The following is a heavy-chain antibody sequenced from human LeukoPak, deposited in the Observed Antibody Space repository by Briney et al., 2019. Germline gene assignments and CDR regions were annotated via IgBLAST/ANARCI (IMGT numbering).Heavy chain of an antibody. D-gene: IGHD3-22*01. CDR3: ASPYDSVVYPPFDY. V-gene: IGHV4-59*01. J-gene: IGHJ4*02. CDR2: IYYDGST. Sequence: SETLSLTCTVSGGSIRSYYWSWIRQPPGKGLEWIGYIYYDGSTNYNPSLTSRVTISVDTSKNQFSLKLSSMTAADTAVYYCASPYDSVVYPPFDYGGQGLLVTVPS. CDR1: GGSIRSYY.